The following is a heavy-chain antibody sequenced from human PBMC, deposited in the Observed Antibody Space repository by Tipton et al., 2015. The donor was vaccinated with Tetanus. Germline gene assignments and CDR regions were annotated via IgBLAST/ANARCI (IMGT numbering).Heavy chain of an antibody. CDR1: GFTFSSYS. Sequence: SLRLSCAASGFTFSSYSMNWVRQAPGKGLEWVSYISSSSSTIYYADSVKGRFTISRDNAKNSLYLQMNSLRDEDTAVYYCARDPTPPDCGDNLHSYYGMDVWGQRTTVTVSS. D-gene: IGHD4-17*01. J-gene: IGHJ6*02. CDR3: ARDPTPPDCGDNLHSYYGMDV. CDR2: ISSSSSTI. V-gene: IGHV3-48*02.